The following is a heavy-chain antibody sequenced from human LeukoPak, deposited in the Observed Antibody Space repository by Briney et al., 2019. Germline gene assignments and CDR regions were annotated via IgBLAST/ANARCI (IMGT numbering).Heavy chain of an antibody. CDR1: GFTFSSYV. V-gene: IGHV3-23*01. CDR3: AKGRGGIYSFDY. J-gene: IGHJ4*02. Sequence: GGSLRLSCAASGFTFSSYVMSWVRQAPGKGLEWVSGISAGGGTYYADSVKGRFSISRDNSKNTLYLQMNSLRAEDTAVYYCAKGRGGIYSFDYWGQGTLVTVSS. CDR2: ISAGGGT. D-gene: IGHD1-26*01.